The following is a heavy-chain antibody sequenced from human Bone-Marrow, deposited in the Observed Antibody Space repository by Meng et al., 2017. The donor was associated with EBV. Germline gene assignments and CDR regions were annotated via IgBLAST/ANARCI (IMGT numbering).Heavy chain of an antibody. CDR1: GGSISSNNL. CDR2: IYHSGST. Sequence: PQESGPGLVKPSGTLSLTCAFSGGSISSNNLWSWVRQPPGKGLECIGEIYHSGSTNYNPSLKSRVTISVDKSKNQFSLKLSSVTAVDTAVYYCAKGGGYYYDSSGFHYDYWGQGTLVTVSS. CDR3: AKGGGYYYDSSGFHYDY. D-gene: IGHD3-22*01. J-gene: IGHJ4*02. V-gene: IGHV4-4*02.